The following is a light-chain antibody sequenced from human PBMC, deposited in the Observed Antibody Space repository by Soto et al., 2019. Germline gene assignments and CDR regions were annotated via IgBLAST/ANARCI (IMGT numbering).Light chain of an antibody. J-gene: IGKJ1*01. V-gene: IGKV1-39*01. CDR2: GAS. CDR3: QQSHSSPCT. CDR1: QTINNF. Sequence: DIQMTQSPSSLFASVGDRVTVTCRASQTINNFLYWYHQKPGKAPKLLIYGASSLQNGLPSRFSGGGSGTTFPLTINSVQPEDFAIYYCQQSHSSPCTFGQGTTV.